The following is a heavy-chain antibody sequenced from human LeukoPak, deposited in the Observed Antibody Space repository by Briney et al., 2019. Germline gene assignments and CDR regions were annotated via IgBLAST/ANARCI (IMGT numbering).Heavy chain of an antibody. CDR2: ISAYNGNT. D-gene: IGHD6-19*01. Sequence: ASVKVSCKASGYTFTSYGISRVRQAPGQGLEWVGWISAYNGNTNYAQKLQGRVTMTTDTSTSTAYMELRSLRSYDTAVYYCAREVAGRPHPPTNWGQGTLVTVSS. CDR3: AREVAGRPHPPTN. J-gene: IGHJ4*02. CDR1: GYTFTSYG. V-gene: IGHV1-18*01.